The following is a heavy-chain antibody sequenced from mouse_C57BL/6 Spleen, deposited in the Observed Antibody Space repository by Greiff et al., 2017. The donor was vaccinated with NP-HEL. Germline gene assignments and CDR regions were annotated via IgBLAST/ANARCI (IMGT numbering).Heavy chain of an antibody. D-gene: IGHD2-1*01. J-gene: IGHJ3*01. CDR3: ARRRGNSAWFAY. Sequence: QVQLQQPGAELVRPGSSVKLSCKASGYTFTSYWMDWVKQRPGQGLEWIGNIYPSDSETHYNQKFKDKATLTVDKSSSTAYMQLSSLTSEDSAVYYCARRRGNSAWFAYWGQGTLVTVSA. V-gene: IGHV1-61*01. CDR1: GYTFTSYW. CDR2: IYPSDSET.